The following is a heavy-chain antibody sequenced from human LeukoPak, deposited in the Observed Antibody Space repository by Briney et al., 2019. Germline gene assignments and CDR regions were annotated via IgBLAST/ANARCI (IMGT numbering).Heavy chain of an antibody. V-gene: IGHV4-39*07. D-gene: IGHD3-10*01. CDR2: IYYSGST. CDR3: ARYMVRGVIWYFDY. Sequence: SETLSLTCTVSGGSISSSSYYWGWIRQPPGKGLEWIGSIYYSGSTYYNPSLKSRVTISVDTSKNQFSLKLSSVTAADTAVYYCARYMVRGVIWYFDYWGQGTLVTVSS. CDR1: GGSISSSSYY. J-gene: IGHJ4*02.